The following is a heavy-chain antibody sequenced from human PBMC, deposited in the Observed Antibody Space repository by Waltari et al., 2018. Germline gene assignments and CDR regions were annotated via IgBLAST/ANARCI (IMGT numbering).Heavy chain of an antibody. D-gene: IGHD3-10*01. CDR3: ARVARFYGSGSLVWFDP. J-gene: IGHJ5*02. V-gene: IGHV4-34*02. CDR2: IHRSGST. CDR1: GGSFSGAY. Sequence: QLQQWGAGLLKSSETLSLTCAVSGGSFSGAYLSWIRQPPGKGLEWIGEIHRSGSTNYNPSLKSRVTISIDTSKNQFSLKMSAVTAADTAVYYCARVARFYGSGSLVWFDPWGQGTLVIVSS.